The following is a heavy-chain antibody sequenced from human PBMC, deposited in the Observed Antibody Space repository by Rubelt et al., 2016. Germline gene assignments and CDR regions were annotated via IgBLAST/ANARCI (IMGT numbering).Heavy chain of an antibody. CDR1: GYTLTDFS. J-gene: IGHJ6*02. Sequence: GYTLTDFSLPWVRPAPGKGLEWMGGFDPDAFYPLSAPPFHVLFPLTEDTSTDTAYMELSSLRSEDTAVYYCATIREELLIGMDVWGQGTTVTVSS. CDR2: FDPDAFYP. V-gene: IGHV1-24*01. CDR3: ATIREELLIGMDV. D-gene: IGHD1-26*01.